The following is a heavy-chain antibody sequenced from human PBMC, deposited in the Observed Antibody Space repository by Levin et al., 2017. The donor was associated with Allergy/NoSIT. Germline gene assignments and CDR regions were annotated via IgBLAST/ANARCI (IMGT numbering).Heavy chain of an antibody. CDR2: IYPGDSDT. CDR3: ARRGTRDYDYYMDV. J-gene: IGHJ6*03. CDR1: GYSFTSYW. V-gene: IGHV5-51*01. Sequence: TGGSLRLSCQGSGYSFTSYWIGWVRQMPGKGLEWMGNIYPGDSDTRYTPSFQGQVTISADKSNSTPYLQWSSLKASDTALYYCARRGTRDYDYYMDVWGKGTTVTVSS. D-gene: IGHD1-1*01.